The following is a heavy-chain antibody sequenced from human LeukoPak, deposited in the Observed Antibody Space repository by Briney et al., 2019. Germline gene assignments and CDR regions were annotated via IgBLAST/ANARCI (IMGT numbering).Heavy chain of an antibody. CDR3: ARGTYYYDSSGYYKGVFTYYFDY. J-gene: IGHJ4*02. CDR1: GFTFSSYA. CDR2: ISSKGGST. V-gene: IGHV3-64*01. D-gene: IGHD3-22*01. Sequence: GGSLRLSCAASGFTFSSYAMHWVRQAPGKGLEYVSAISSKGGSTYYANSVKGRFTISRDNSKNTLYLQMGSLRAEDMAVYYCARGTYYYDSSGYYKGVFTYYFDYWGQGTLVTVSS.